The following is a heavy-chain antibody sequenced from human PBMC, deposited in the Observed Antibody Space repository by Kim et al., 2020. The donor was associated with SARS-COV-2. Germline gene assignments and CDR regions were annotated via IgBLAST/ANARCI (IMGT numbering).Heavy chain of an antibody. D-gene: IGHD5-12*01. CDR1: GGSISSSSYY. CDR2: IYYSGST. Sequence: SETLSLTCTVSGGSISSSSYYWGWIRQPPGKGLEWIGSIYYSGSTYYNPSLKSRVTISVDTSKNQFSLKLSSVTAADTAVYYCARDLPVEMATIAYAFDIWGQGTMVTVSS. J-gene: IGHJ3*02. CDR3: ARDLPVEMATIAYAFDI. V-gene: IGHV4-39*07.